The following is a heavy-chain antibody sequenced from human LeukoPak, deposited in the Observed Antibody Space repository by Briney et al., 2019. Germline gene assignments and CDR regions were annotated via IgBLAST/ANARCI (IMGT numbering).Heavy chain of an antibody. J-gene: IGHJ4*02. V-gene: IGHV3-23*01. CDR3: VRGFRGYSFDY. CDR1: GFTFSSYA. Sequence: GGSLRPSCAASGFTFSSYAMSWVRQAPGKGLEWVSAISDSGGHTYYADSVKGRFTISRDNSKNTLFLQMNSLRAEDTAVYYCVRGFRGYSFDYWGQGTLVTVSS. CDR2: ISDSGGHT.